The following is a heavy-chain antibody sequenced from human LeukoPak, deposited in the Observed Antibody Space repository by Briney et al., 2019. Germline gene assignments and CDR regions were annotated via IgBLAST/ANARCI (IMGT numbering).Heavy chain of an antibody. Sequence: PGGSLRLSCAASGFTFSNAWMNWVRQAPGKGLEWVGRIKSKTDGGTTDYAAPVKGRFTISRDDSKNTLCLQMNSLKTEDTAVYYCTTEGTYSSSWYRCYYYYGMDVWGQGTTVTVSS. CDR3: TTEGTYSSSWYRCYYYYGMDV. J-gene: IGHJ6*02. CDR1: GFTFSNAW. V-gene: IGHV3-15*07. D-gene: IGHD6-13*01. CDR2: IKSKTDGGTT.